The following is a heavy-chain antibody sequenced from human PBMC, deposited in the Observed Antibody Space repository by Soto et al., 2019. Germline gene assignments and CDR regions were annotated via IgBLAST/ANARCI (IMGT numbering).Heavy chain of an antibody. CDR1: GFTFSSYG. V-gene: IGHV3-33*01. J-gene: IGHJ4*02. CDR3: ASDVTMLGDNYYDSSGPDY. Sequence: GGSLRLSCAASGFTFSSYGMHWVRQAPGKGLEWVAVIWYDGSNKYYADSVKGRFTISRENSKNTLYLQMNSLRAEVTAAYYCASDVTMLGDNYYDSSGPDYWGQGTLVTVSS. D-gene: IGHD3-22*01. CDR2: IWYDGSNK.